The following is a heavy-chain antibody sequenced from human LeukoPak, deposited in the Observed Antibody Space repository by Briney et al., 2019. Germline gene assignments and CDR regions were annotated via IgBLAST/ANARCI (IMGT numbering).Heavy chain of an antibody. V-gene: IGHV1-2*02. Sequence: GASVKVSCKASGYTFTGYYMHWVRQAPGQGLEWMGWINPNSGGTNYAQKFQGRVTMTRDTSISTAYMELSRLRSDDTAVYYCARDQLEGSGSYSYYYYYMDVWGKGTTVTISS. CDR2: INPNSGGT. D-gene: IGHD3-10*01. CDR3: ARDQLEGSGSYSYYYYYMDV. CDR1: GYTFTGYY. J-gene: IGHJ6*03.